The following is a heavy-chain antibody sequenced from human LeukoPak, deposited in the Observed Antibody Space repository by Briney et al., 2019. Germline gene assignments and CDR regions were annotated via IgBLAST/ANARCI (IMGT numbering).Heavy chain of an antibody. CDR3: ARAYSSSWYFNWFDP. CDR2: INHSGST. V-gene: IGHV4-34*01. Sequence: SETLSLTCAVYGGSFSGYYWSWIRQPPGKGLEWIGEINHSGSTNYNPSLKSRVTISVDTSKNRFSLQLTSVTAADTAVYYCARAYSSSWYFNWFDPWGQGTLVTVSS. J-gene: IGHJ5*02. CDR1: GGSFSGYY. D-gene: IGHD6-13*01.